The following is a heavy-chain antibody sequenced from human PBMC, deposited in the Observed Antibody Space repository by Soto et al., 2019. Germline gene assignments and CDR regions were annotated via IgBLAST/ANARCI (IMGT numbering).Heavy chain of an antibody. J-gene: IGHJ6*03. CDR2: ISYSGGT. CDR1: GGSISSSSSS. D-gene: IGHD2-2*01. CDR3: ARTYVTDVVVVPASKEHMDV. Sequence: QLQLQESGPGLVKPSETLSLTCTVSGGSISSSSSSWGWIRQPPGKGLEWLGIISYSGGTYYSSSLKSRVTICLDASKNQFSLQLSSGSAANTAVYYCARTYVTDVVVVPASKEHMDVWGKGTTVTVSS. V-gene: IGHV4-39*01.